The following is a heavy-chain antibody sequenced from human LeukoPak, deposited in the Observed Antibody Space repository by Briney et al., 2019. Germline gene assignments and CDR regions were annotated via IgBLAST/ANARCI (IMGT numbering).Heavy chain of an antibody. CDR3: AAVPITIDYGSEDEYYYMDV. CDR1: GFTFTSSA. D-gene: IGHD3-10*01. J-gene: IGHJ6*03. CDR2: IVVGSGNT. Sequence: SVKVSCKSSGFTFTSSAMQWLRQARGQRLEWIGCIVVGSGNTNYAQKFQERVTIPRDMSTSTAYMELSSLRSEDTAVYYCAAVPITIDYGSEDEYYYMDVWGKGTTVTVSS. V-gene: IGHV1-58*02.